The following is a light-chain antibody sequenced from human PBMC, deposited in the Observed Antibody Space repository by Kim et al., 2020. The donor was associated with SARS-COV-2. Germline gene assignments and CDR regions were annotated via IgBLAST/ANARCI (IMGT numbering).Light chain of an antibody. Sequence: SVGDRVTITCRASQSVNTWLARYQQKPGKAPKLLIYDASTLESGVPPRFSGSGSGTEFTLTISSLQPDDFATYYCQQYNAYSSWTFGQGTKVDIK. CDR1: QSVNTW. J-gene: IGKJ1*01. CDR2: DAS. V-gene: IGKV1-5*01. CDR3: QQYNAYSSWT.